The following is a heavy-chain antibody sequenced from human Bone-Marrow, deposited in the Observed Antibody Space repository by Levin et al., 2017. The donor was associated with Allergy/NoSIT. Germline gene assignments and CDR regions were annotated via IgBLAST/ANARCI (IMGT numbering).Heavy chain of an antibody. D-gene: IGHD4-23*01. J-gene: IGHJ4*02. CDR3: ATLGGATVVTQGVDY. Sequence: GGSLRLSCAASGFTFSSYSMNWVRQAPGRGLEWVSLISTGSNYIYYADSVKGRFTISRENAKNSLYLQMNSLRAEDTAVYYGATLGGATVVTQGVDYWGQGTLVTVSS. CDR1: GFTFSSYS. V-gene: IGHV3-21*01. CDR2: ISTGSNYI.